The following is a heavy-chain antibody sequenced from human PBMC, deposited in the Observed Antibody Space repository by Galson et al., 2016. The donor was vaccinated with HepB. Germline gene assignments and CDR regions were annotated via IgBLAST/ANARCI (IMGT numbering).Heavy chain of an antibody. CDR2: IYHSGPT. CDR1: GGSLSSRDW. D-gene: IGHD6-19*01. V-gene: IGHV4-4*02. Sequence: SETLSLTCAVSGGSLSSRDWWSWVRQPPGKGLQWIGEIYHSGPTNYNPSLKSRVTISVDKSKNQFSLKLSSVTAADTAVYYCAREIAVAGHLDYWGQGTLVTVSS. J-gene: IGHJ4*02. CDR3: AREIAVAGHLDY.